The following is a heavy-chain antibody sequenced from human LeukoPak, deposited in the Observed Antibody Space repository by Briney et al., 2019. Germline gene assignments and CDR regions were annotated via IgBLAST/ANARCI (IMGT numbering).Heavy chain of an antibody. D-gene: IGHD2-21*01. CDR3: ARDVVPLGDAFDI. CDR1: GYAFTSYY. CDR2: INPSGGST. Sequence: ASVKVSCTASGYAFTSYYMHWVRQAPGQGLEWMGIINPSGGSTSYAQKFQGRVTMTRDTSTSTVYMELSSLRSEDTAVYYCARDVVPLGDAFDIWGQGTMVTVSS. J-gene: IGHJ3*02. V-gene: IGHV1-46*01.